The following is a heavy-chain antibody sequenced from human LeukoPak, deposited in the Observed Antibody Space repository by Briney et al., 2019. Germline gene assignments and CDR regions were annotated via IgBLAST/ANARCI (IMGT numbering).Heavy chain of an antibody. CDR2: IYYSGST. Sequence: PSETLSLTCTVSGGSISSYYWSWIRQPPGKGLEWIGYIYYSGSTNYNPSLKSRVTISVDTSKNQFSLKLSSVTAADTAVYYCAREADSSGFYYYYMDVWGKGTTVTVSS. CDR1: GGSISSYY. V-gene: IGHV4-59*01. J-gene: IGHJ6*03. D-gene: IGHD3-22*01. CDR3: AREADSSGFYYYYMDV.